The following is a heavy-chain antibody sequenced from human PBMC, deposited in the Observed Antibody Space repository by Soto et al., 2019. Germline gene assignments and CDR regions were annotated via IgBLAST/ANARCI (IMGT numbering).Heavy chain of an antibody. CDR3: ARGVGSEWLLVGWFDP. CDR2: INANNGDT. J-gene: IGHJ5*02. D-gene: IGHD3-3*01. Sequence: ASVKVSCKASGYTFTGYYMHWVRQAPGQGLEWMGWINANNGDTNYAQKLQGRVTMTTDTSTSTAYMELRSLRSDDTAVYYCARGVGSEWLLVGWFDPWGQGTLVTVSS. V-gene: IGHV1-18*04. CDR1: GYTFTGYY.